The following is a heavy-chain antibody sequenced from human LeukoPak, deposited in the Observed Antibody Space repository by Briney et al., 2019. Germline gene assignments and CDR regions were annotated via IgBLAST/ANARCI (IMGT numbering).Heavy chain of an antibody. Sequence: PSETLSLTCTVSGGSISSYYWSWIRQPPGKRLEWIGHIYYSGSTSYNPSLKSRVTISVDTSKNQFSLKMNSVTAADTAVYYCARYAVTGTNYFDYWGQGILVTVSS. D-gene: IGHD6-19*01. V-gene: IGHV4-59*01. CDR2: IYYSGST. CDR3: ARYAVTGTNYFDY. J-gene: IGHJ4*02. CDR1: GGSISSYY.